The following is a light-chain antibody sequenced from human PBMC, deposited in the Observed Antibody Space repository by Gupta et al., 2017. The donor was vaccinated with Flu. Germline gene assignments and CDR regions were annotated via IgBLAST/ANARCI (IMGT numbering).Light chain of an antibody. CDR3: MQHTHWPRT. CDR1: QSLVSSDGNTY. V-gene: IGKV2-30*01. CDR2: KVS. Sequence: DVAMTQSPLSRPVTLGQPASISCRSSQSLVSSDGNTYLNWFQQRPGQSPRRLISKVSNRDSGVPDRFSGSGSSTDFTLKIDRVEAEDVGVYYCMQHTHWPRTFGQGTKVEIK. J-gene: IGKJ1*01.